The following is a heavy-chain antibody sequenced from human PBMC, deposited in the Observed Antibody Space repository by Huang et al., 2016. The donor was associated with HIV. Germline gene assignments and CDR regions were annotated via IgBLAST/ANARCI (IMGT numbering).Heavy chain of an antibody. CDR3: AKEVDYGDMGDY. CDR1: GFRLSKVG. J-gene: IGHJ4*02. D-gene: IGHD4-17*01. Sequence: QVHLVESGGGVVQPGGSLRLSCAASGFRLSKVGMHWVGRAPGKGLEWGSGKGYNGRKKYDKDSVKGGFTISRDNSNNTLSLQRNGLRVEDTAMYYCAKEVDYGDMGDYWGQGTLVTVSS. V-gene: IGHV3-30*02. CDR2: KGYNGRKK.